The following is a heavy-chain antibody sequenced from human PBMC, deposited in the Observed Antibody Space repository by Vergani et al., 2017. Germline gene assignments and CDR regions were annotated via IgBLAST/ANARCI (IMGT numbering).Heavy chain of an antibody. CDR2: IYYSGST. V-gene: IGHV4-39*01. J-gene: IGHJ4*02. CDR3: AGHVRPFGLFDY. Sequence: QLQLQESGPGLVKPSETLSLTCTVSGGSISSSSYYWGWIRQPPGKGLEWIGSIYYSGSTYYNPSLKSRVTISVDTSKNRFSLELSSVTAADAAVYYCAGHVRPFGLFDYWGQGTLVTVSS. D-gene: IGHD3-3*01. CDR1: GGSISSSSYY.